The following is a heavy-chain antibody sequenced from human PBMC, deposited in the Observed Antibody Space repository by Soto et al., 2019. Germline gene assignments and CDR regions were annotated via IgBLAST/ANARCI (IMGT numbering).Heavy chain of an antibody. CDR3: TTDSYSTIIIVRFDY. D-gene: IGHD3-22*01. V-gene: IGHV3-15*07. J-gene: IGHJ4*01. CDR1: GFTFSNAW. CDR2: IKSKTDGGTT. Sequence: SLRLSCAASGFTFSNAWINWVRQAPGKGLEWVGRIKSKTDGGTTDYAEPVKGRFAISRDDSNNMVYLQMNSLKIEDTAVYSCTTDSYSTIIIVRFDYWGHGTLVTVSS.